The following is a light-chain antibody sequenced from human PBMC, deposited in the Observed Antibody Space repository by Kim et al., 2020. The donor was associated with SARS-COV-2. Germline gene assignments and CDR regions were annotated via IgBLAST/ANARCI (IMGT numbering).Light chain of an antibody. J-gene: IGKJ2*01. V-gene: IGKV3-20*01. CDR1: QSVSNSY. Sequence: EIVLTQSPGTLSLSAGERATLSCRASQSVSNSYLAYQQQRPGQAPRLIIYGASNRPTGIPDRCSGSGSGTDFTLTISRLEPEDVAIYYCQRYGFSIAIVGQATMVEI. CDR2: GAS. CDR3: QRYGFSIAI.